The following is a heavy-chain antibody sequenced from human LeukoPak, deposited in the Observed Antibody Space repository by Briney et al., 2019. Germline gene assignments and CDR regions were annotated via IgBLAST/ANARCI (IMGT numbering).Heavy chain of an antibody. V-gene: IGHV3-48*01. CDR2: ISTTSSTI. CDR3: VRGGYSSNHFDY. J-gene: IGHJ4*02. Sequence: GGSLRLSCAASGFTFRTYNMNWVRQAPGKGLEWVSYISTTSSTIYYADSAKGRFTVSRDNVKNSLYLQMTSLRAEDTAVYYCVRGGYSSNHFDYWGQGALVTVSS. CDR1: GFTFRTYN. D-gene: IGHD5-18*01.